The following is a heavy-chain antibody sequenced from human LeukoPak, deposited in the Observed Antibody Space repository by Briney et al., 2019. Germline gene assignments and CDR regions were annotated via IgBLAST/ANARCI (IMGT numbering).Heavy chain of an antibody. V-gene: IGHV4-59*01. CDR1: GGSISSYY. CDR2: IYYSGST. J-gene: IGHJ4*02. CDR3: ARDDHSSSSDY. D-gene: IGHD6-6*01. Sequence: PSETLSLTFTVSGGSISSYYWSWIRQPPGKGLEWIGYIYYSGSTNYNPSLKSRVTISVDTSKNQFSLKLSSVTAADTAVYYCARDDHSSSSDYWGQGTLVTVSS.